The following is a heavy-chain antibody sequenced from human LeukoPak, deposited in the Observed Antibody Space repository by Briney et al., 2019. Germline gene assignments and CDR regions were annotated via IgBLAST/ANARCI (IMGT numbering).Heavy chain of an antibody. J-gene: IGHJ5*02. V-gene: IGHV1-3*01. D-gene: IGHD2-2*02. CDR1: GYTFTSYA. CDR2: INAGNGNT. Sequence: ASVKVSCKASGYTFTSYAMHWVRQAPGQRLEWMGWINAGNGNTKYSQKFQGRVTITRDTSASTAYMELSSLRSEDTAVYHCARDGGGYCSSTSCYTWFDPWGQGTLVTVSS. CDR3: ARDGGGYCSSTSCYTWFDP.